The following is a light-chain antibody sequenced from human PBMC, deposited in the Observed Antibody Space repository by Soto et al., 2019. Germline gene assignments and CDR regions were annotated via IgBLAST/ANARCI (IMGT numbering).Light chain of an antibody. CDR2: DVS. J-gene: IGKJ2*01. Sequence: DIQMTQSPSTLSASVGDRVTITWRASQSISGWLAWYQQKPGKAPKLLIFDVSSLESGIPSRFSGSGSGTEFTLTISSLQPDDFATYYCQQYNSYPMYTFGQGTKLEI. CDR3: QQYNSYPMYT. CDR1: QSISGW. V-gene: IGKV1-5*01.